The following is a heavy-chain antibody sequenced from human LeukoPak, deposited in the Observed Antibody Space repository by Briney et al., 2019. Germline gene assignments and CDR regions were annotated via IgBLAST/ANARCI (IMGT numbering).Heavy chain of an antibody. V-gene: IGHV1-2*02. J-gene: IGHJ4*02. CDR1: GYTFTGYY. CDR3: ARGGLTRRCSSTSCYNNDY. Sequence: ASVKVSCRASGYTFTGYYMHWVRQAPGQGLEWMGWINPNSGGTNYAQKFQGRVTMTRDTSISTAYMELSRLRSDDTAVYYCARGGLTRRCSSTSCYNNDYWGQGTLVTVSS. D-gene: IGHD2-2*01. CDR2: INPNSGGT.